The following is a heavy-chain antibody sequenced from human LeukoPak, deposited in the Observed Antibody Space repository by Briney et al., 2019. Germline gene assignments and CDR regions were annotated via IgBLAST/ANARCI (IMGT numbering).Heavy chain of an antibody. CDR1: GFTFRSYT. D-gene: IGHD3-3*01. J-gene: IGHJ6*03. V-gene: IGHV3-30*04. CDR2: ILYDGRTT. CDR3: ARDDDFPSNYYMDV. Sequence: GGSLRLSCAASGFTFRSYTMHWVRQAPGKGLEWVAVILYDGRTTNYAESVRGRFTISRDNAKNSLYLQMNSLRAEDTAVYYCARDDDFPSNYYMDVWGKGTTVTVSS.